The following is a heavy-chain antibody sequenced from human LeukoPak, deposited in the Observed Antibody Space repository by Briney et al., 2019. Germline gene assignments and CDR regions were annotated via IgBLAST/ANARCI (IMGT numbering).Heavy chain of an antibody. J-gene: IGHJ5*02. V-gene: IGHV1-18*01. CDR2: ISVYNGHT. D-gene: IGHD3-9*01. CDR1: GYTFTIYG. CDR3: ARGGYDILTGYPNFDP. Sequence: GASVKVSCKASGYTFTIYGISLVRQAPGQGLEWMGCISVYNGHTNYAQKLQGRVTMNTDTSTSTAYMELRSLRSEDTVVYYCARGGYDILTGYPNFDPWGQGTLVTVSS.